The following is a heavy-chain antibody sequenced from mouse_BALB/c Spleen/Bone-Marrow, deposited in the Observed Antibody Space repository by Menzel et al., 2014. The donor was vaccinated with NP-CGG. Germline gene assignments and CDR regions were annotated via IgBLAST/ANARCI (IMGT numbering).Heavy chain of an antibody. J-gene: IGHJ2*01. CDR2: IWAGGST. CDR1: GFSLTSYG. Sequence: LQESGPGLVAPSQSLSITCTVSGFSLTSYGVHWVRQPPGKGLEWLGVIWAGGSTNYNSALMSRLSISKDNSKSQVLLKMISLQTDDTAMYYCARAHYDYVLFDYWGQGTTLTVSS. V-gene: IGHV2-9*02. CDR3: ARAHYDYVLFDY. D-gene: IGHD2-4*01.